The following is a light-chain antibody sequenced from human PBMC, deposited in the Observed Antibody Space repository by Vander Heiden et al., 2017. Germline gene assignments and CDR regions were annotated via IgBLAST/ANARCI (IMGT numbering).Light chain of an antibody. J-gene: IGKJ1*01. CDR2: DAS. Sequence: EILLTQSPATLSLSPGERATLSCRASQSVRSYLAWYQQKPGQAPRLLIYDASNWATGIPARFSGSGSGTDFTLTISSLEPEDFAVYYCQQRSNWLWTFGQGTKVEIK. CDR3: QQRSNWLWT. V-gene: IGKV3-11*01. CDR1: QSVRSY.